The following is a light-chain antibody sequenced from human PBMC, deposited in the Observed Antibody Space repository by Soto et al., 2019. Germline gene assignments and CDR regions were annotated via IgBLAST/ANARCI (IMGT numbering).Light chain of an antibody. CDR3: QQYNSYSPLT. Sequence: DIQMTQSHSTLSASVGDRVTITCRSSQSISSWLAWYQQKPGKAPKLLIYKASSLESGVPSRFSGSGSGTEFTLTISSLQPDDFATYYCQQYNSYSPLTFGGGTKVDI. CDR1: QSISSW. V-gene: IGKV1-5*03. J-gene: IGKJ4*01. CDR2: KAS.